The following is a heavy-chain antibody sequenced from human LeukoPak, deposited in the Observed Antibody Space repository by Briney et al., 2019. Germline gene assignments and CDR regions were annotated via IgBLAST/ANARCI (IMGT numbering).Heavy chain of an antibody. CDR2: IKQDGSEK. CDR3: ARDTRGESDY. D-gene: IGHD2-2*01. J-gene: IGHJ4*01. Sequence: GGSLRLSCAASGFSFSSHWMSWVRQAPGKGLEWVANIKQDGSEKYYVDSVEGRFTISRDNAKNSLYLQMNSLRAEDTAMYYCARDTRGESDYWGHGTLVTVSS. CDR1: GFSFSSHW. V-gene: IGHV3-7*01.